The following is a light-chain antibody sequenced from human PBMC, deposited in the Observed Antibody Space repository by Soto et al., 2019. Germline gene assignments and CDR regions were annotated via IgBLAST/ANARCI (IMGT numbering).Light chain of an antibody. CDR1: NIGSKS. CDR3: QVWDGSSYHVV. J-gene: IGLJ2*01. V-gene: IGLV3-21*04. Sequence: SYELTQPPSVSVAPGKTASITCGGNNIGSKSVHWYQQRPGQAPVLVIYYDKDRASGIPERFSGSNSGNTATLTISRVEAGDEAEYFCQVWDGSSYHVVFGGGTKLTVL. CDR2: YDK.